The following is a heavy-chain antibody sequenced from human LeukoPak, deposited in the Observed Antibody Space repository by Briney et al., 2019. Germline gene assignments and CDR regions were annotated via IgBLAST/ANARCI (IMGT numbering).Heavy chain of an antibody. J-gene: IGHJ4*02. V-gene: IGHV1-18*01. Sequence: ASVKVSCTASGYTFTNYGITWVRPAPEPGPEWMGWISAYNFKIGYAQKLQGRVTITTDSSMSTVYMELRSLTSDDTAVYYCARGWSFDRAYYDYWGQGTLVTVSS. CDR3: ARGWSFDRAYYDY. CDR2: ISAYNFKI. CDR1: GYTFTNYG. D-gene: IGHD2-21*01.